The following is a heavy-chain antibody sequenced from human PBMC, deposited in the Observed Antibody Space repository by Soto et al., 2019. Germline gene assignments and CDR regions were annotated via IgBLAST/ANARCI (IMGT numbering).Heavy chain of an antibody. D-gene: IGHD4-17*01. CDR2: ISAYNGNT. CDR1: GYTFTSYG. CDR3: ARNENDYGDYPGTGYFQH. J-gene: IGHJ1*01. V-gene: IGHV1-18*01. Sequence: ASVKVSCKASGYTFTSYGISWVRQAPGQGLEWMGWISAYNGNTNYAQKLQGRVTMTTDTSTSTAYMELRSLRSDDTAVYYCARNENDYGDYPGTGYFQHWGQGTLVTVSS.